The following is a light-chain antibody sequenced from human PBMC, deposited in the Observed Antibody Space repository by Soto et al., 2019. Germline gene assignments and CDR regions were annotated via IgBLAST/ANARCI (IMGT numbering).Light chain of an antibody. J-gene: IGKJ1*01. CDR3: HQYNTFPWT. CDR2: GVS. V-gene: IGKV1-39*01. Sequence: DIQMTQSPSSLSASVGDKVTITCRASQSISSSLNWYQQKSGKAPNLLIYGVSRLQGGVPSRFSGSGSGTDFTLSISSLQPEDFATYYCHQYNTFPWTFGQGTKVDIK. CDR1: QSISSS.